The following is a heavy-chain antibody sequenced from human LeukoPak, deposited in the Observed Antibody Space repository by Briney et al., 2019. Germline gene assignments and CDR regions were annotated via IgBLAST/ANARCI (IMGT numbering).Heavy chain of an antibody. J-gene: IGHJ4*02. CDR3: ARRAGGYSHPYDY. Sequence: GGSLRLSCAASGFSFSSYSMNWVRQAPGKGLEWVSSISRSSSYMYYADSVKGRFTISRDNAKNSLYLQMNSLRAEDTAVYYCARRAGGYSHPYDYWGQGILVTVSS. CDR1: GFSFSSYS. CDR2: ISRSSSYM. V-gene: IGHV3-21*01. D-gene: IGHD4-23*01.